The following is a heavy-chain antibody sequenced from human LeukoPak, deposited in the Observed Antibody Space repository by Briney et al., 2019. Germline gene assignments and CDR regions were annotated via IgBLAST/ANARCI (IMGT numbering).Heavy chain of an antibody. CDR2: IYSGGSK. V-gene: IGHV3-53*05. CDR3: AKDGPSVGITMVRGASYGMDV. Sequence: PGGSLRLSCAASGFTVSSNYMTWVRQAPGKGLEWVSVIYSGGSKGYADSVKGRFTISRDNSKNTLYLQMNSLRAEDTAVYYCAKDGPSVGITMVRGASYGMDVWGQGTTVTVSS. CDR1: GFTVSSNY. J-gene: IGHJ6*02. D-gene: IGHD3-10*01.